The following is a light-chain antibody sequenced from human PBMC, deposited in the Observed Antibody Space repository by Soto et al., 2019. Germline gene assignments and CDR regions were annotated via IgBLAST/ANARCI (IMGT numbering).Light chain of an antibody. Sequence: EIVLTQSPGTLSLSPGERATLSCRASQSVSSSYLAWHQQKPGQTPRLLVYGASNRATGIPDRFSGSGSGTELTLTISSLQPDDCATYDCQHYNSYSEAFGQGTKVDIK. V-gene: IGKV3-20*01. CDR2: GAS. CDR1: QSVSSSY. CDR3: QHYNSYSEA. J-gene: IGKJ1*01.